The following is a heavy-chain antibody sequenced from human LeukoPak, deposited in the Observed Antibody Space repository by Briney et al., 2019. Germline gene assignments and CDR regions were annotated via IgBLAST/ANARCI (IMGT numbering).Heavy chain of an antibody. J-gene: IGHJ4*02. CDR1: GYTFTSYG. CDR3: ARGPRVTAGQALFDY. Sequence: ASVKVSCKASGYTFTSYGISWVRQAPGQGLEWMGWISAYNGNTNYAQKLQGRVTMTTGTSTSTAYMELRSLRSDDTAVYYCARGPRVTAGQALFDYWGQGTLVTVSS. D-gene: IGHD1-20*01. CDR2: ISAYNGNT. V-gene: IGHV1-18*01.